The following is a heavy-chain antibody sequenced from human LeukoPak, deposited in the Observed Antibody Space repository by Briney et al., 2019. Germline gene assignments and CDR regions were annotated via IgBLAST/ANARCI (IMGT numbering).Heavy chain of an antibody. CDR2: ISSSSSTI. CDR3: ARDRLRYSDPYYMDV. D-gene: IGHD3-9*01. V-gene: IGHV3-48*01. J-gene: IGHJ6*03. Sequence: PGGSLRLPCAASGFTFSSYSMNWVRQAPGKGLEWVSYISSSSSTIYYADSVKGRFTISRDNAKNSLYLQMNSLRAEDTAVYYCARDRLRYSDPYYMDVWGKGTTVTVSS. CDR1: GFTFSSYS.